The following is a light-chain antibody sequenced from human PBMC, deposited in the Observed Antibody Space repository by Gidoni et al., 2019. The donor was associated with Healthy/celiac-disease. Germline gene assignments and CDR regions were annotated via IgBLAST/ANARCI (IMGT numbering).Light chain of an antibody. CDR1: QSISSY. V-gene: IGKV1-39*01. J-gene: IGKJ3*01. CDR3: QQSYSTGVT. CDR2: AAS. Sequence: DIQMTQSPSSLSASVGDRVTITCRASQSISSYLNWYQQKPGKAPKPLIYAASSLQSGVPSRFSGSGSGTDFTLTISSLQPEDFATYYCQQSYSTGVTFXPXTKVXIK.